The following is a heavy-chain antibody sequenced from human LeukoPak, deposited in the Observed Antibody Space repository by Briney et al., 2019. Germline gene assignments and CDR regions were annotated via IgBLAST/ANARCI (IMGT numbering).Heavy chain of an antibody. Sequence: GGSLRLSCVASGFTFSNYWMHWVRQAPGKGLVWVSRINGDGSSTNYADSVKGRFTISRDNAKNTFYLQMNSLRGQDTAVYYCASSGWYNWFDPWGQGTLVTVSS. D-gene: IGHD6-19*01. CDR1: GFTFSNYW. J-gene: IGHJ5*02. CDR2: INGDGSST. CDR3: ASSGWYNWFDP. V-gene: IGHV3-74*01.